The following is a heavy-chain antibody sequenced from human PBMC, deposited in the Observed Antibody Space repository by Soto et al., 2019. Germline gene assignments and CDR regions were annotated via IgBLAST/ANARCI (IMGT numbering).Heavy chain of an antibody. CDR1: GVTFKDYG. CDR2: ISYDGKQT. CDR3: ARDGWGSNWYFDL. Sequence: GGSLRLSCGAPGVTFKDYGMHWVRQAPGKGLEWVAVISYDGKQTYYADSVKGRFTISKDKSKRTLFLQMNSLRVDDTAVYYCARDGWGSNWYFDLWGRGTLVTVPQ. J-gene: IGHJ2*01. D-gene: IGHD3-16*01. V-gene: IGHV3-30*03.